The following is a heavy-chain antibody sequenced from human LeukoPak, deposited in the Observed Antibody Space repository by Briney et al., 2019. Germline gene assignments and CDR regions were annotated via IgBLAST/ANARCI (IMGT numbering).Heavy chain of an antibody. Sequence: PGGSLRLSCAASGFTFSSYAMNWVRQAPGKGLELVSAISGSGGSTYYADSAKGRFTISRDNSKNTLYLQMNSLRAEDTAVYYCATTRYYYDSSGYSNFDYWGQGTLVTVSS. J-gene: IGHJ4*02. V-gene: IGHV3-23*01. D-gene: IGHD3-22*01. CDR1: GFTFSSYA. CDR3: ATTRYYYDSSGYSNFDY. CDR2: ISGSGGST.